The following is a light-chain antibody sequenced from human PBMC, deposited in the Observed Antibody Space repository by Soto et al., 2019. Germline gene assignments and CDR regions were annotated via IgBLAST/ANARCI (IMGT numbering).Light chain of an antibody. Sequence: EIVLTQSPATLSFSPGDMATLSGRAGESVRSYLAWYEQGPGHAPRVLIXXSXXMAXGIPDRFSGSGSGTDFTLTISRLEPEDFAMYYCQQYGSSPWTFGQGTKVDIK. CDR3: QQYGSSPWT. CDR2: XSX. CDR1: ESVRSY. J-gene: IGKJ1*01. V-gene: IGKV3-20*01.